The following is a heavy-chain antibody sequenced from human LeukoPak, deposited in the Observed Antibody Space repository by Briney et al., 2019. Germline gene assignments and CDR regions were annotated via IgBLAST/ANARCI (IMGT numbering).Heavy chain of an antibody. CDR2: IIPIFGTA. V-gene: IGHV1-69*06. CDR3: ARTLYCSSTSCLRGNYYYYGMDV. D-gene: IGHD2-2*01. Sequence: SVKVSCKASGGTFSSYAISWVRQAPGQGLEWRGGIIPIFGTANYAQKFQGRVTITADKSTSTAYMELRSLRSDDTAVYYCARTLYCSSTSCLRGNYYYYGMDVWGKGTTVTVSS. J-gene: IGHJ6*04. CDR1: GGTFSSYA.